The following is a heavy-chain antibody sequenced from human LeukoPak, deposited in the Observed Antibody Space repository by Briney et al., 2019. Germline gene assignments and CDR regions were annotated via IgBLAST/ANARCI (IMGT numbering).Heavy chain of an antibody. CDR3: ASVGKLGYYFDF. CDR2: IYYSGRT. CDR1: GGSISSSSYY. J-gene: IGHJ4*02. D-gene: IGHD7-27*01. Sequence: SETLSLTCKVSGGSISSSSYYWGWIRQSPGKGLEWTGDIYYSGRTYNKNPSLESRVTISIDTSKSQFSLKLSSVSAADTAIYYCASVGKLGYYFDFWGQGTLVTVSS. V-gene: IGHV4-39*01.